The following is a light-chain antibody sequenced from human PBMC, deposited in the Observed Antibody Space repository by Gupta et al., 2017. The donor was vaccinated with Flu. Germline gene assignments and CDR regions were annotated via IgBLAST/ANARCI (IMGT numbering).Light chain of an antibody. J-gene: IGKJ4*01. CDR1: QTIDSN. V-gene: IGKV3-15*01. Sequence: EIVMTQSPATLSVSPGQTFTLSCRASQTIDSNLAWYQQKPGQAPRLLIYGASTRATGIPARFSGSESGTEFTLTINNLQSEDFALYACQQYSKGPSLTFGGGTKVEAK. CDR3: QQYSKGPSLT. CDR2: GAS.